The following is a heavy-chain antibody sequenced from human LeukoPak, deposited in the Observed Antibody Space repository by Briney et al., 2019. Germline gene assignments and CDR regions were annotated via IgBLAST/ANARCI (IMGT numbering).Heavy chain of an antibody. J-gene: IGHJ4*02. CDR1: GFTFSDYY. CDR2: IYTGGIT. D-gene: IGHD1-7*01. Sequence: GGSLRLSCAASGFTFSDYYMSWVRQAPGKGLEWVSVIYTGGITYYADSVKGRFTVSRDDSKNTLSLQMNSLRAEDTSIYYCARDRVTSRNYYFDDWGQGTLVTVSS. CDR3: ARDRVTSRNYYFDD. V-gene: IGHV3-66*01.